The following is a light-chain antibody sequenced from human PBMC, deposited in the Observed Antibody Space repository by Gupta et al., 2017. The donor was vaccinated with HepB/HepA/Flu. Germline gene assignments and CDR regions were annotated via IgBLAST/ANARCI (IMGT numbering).Light chain of an antibody. CDR2: DDS. J-gene: IGLJ2*01. CDR1: NIGRKS. CDR3: QVWDSSSDHVV. Sequence: SYVLTKPPSVSVAPGKQARITCGGNNIGRKSVHWYQQKPGQAPVLVVYDDSDRPSGIPERFSGSNSGNTATLTISRVEAGDEADYDCQVWDSSSDHVVFGGGTKLTVL. V-gene: IGLV3-21*03.